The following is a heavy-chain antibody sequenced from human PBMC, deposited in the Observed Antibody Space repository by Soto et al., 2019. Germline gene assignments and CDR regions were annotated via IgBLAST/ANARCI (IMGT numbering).Heavy chain of an antibody. J-gene: IGHJ4*02. V-gene: IGHV4-39*01. Sequence: SETLSLTCTVSGGSISSSSYYWGWIRQPPGKGLEWIGSIYYSGSTYYNPSLKSRVTISVDTSKNQFSLKLSSVTAADTAVYYCARPYSSSWYAFDYWGQGTLVTVSS. CDR2: IYYSGST. CDR3: ARPYSSSWYAFDY. CDR1: GGSISSSSYY. D-gene: IGHD6-13*01.